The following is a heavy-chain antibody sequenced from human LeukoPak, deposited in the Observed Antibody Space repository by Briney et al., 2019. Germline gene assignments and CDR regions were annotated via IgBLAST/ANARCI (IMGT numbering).Heavy chain of an antibody. V-gene: IGHV2-5*02. CDR1: GFSLSTSGVG. CDR2: IYWDGDK. Sequence: GSGPTLVNPTQTLTLTCTFSGFSLSTSGVGVGWIRQPPGKALEWLALIYWDGDKRYSPSLKSRLTITKDTSKNQVVLTMTNMDPVDTATYYCVHSKPTTVTTLPFDYWGQGTLVTVSS. D-gene: IGHD4-17*01. CDR3: VHSKPTTVTTLPFDY. J-gene: IGHJ4*02.